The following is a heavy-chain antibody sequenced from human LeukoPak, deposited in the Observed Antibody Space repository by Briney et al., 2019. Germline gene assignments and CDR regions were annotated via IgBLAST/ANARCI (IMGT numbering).Heavy chain of an antibody. CDR2: IYYSGST. J-gene: IGHJ1*01. CDR1: GGSISSYY. V-gene: IGHV4-59*08. Sequence: PSETLSLTCTVSGGSISSYYWSWIRQPPGKGLEWIGYIYYSGSTNYNPSLKSRVTISVDTSKNQFSLKLSSVTAADTAVYYCARHIKGDPTAGTEYFQHWGQGTLVTVSS. CDR3: ARHIKGDPTAGTEYFQH. D-gene: IGHD6-13*01.